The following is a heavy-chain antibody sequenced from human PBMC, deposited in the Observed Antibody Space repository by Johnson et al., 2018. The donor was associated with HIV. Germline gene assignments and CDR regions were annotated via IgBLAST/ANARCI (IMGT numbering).Heavy chain of an antibody. D-gene: IGHD3-10*01. V-gene: IGHV3-30-3*01. CDR1: GFSFGDYA. J-gene: IGHJ3*02. Sequence: QMQLVESGGGVVQPGGSLRLSCAASGFSFGDYAMHWVRQAPGKGLEWVAVISFDGTTIYYANSAEGRFTISRDNSRDTMSLQMNSLRVEDTARYYCARARLLWFRDLWLHDAFDIWGQGTKVTVSS. CDR3: ARARLLWFRDLWLHDAFDI. CDR2: ISFDGTTI.